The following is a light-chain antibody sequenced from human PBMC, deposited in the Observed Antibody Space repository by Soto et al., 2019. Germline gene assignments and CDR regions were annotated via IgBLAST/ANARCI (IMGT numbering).Light chain of an antibody. V-gene: IGKV3-15*01. CDR3: QQYNNWPPWT. J-gene: IGKJ1*01. CDR2: GAS. CDR1: QSVSSN. Sequence: EVVMTQSPATLSVSPGERATLSCRASQSVSSNLAWYQQKPGQPPRLLIYGASTRATGIPARFTGSGSGTEFTLTINSLQSEDFAVYFCQQYNNWPPWTFGQGTKVDIK.